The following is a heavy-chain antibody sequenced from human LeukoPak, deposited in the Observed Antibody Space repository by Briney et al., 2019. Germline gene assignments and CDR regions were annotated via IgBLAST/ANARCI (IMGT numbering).Heavy chain of an antibody. V-gene: IGHV3-23*01. CDR2: ISGSGGST. D-gene: IGHD3-10*01. J-gene: IGHJ4*02. CDR1: GFTFSRYG. CDR3: AKALGTMVRGVIPIIDY. Sequence: GGSLRLSCAASGFTFSRYGMSWVRQAPGKGLEWVSAISGSGGSTYYADSVKGRFTISRDNSKNTLYLQMNSLRAEDTAVYYCAKALGTMVRGVIPIIDYWGQGTLVTVSS.